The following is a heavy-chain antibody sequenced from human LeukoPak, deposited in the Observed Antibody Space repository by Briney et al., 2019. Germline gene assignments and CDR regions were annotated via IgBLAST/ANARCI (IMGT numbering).Heavy chain of an antibody. V-gene: IGHV4-61*01. J-gene: IGHJ4*02. Sequence: PSETLSLTCTVSGGSVGSGSYYWSWIRQPPGKGLEWIGYIYYSGSTNYNPSLKSRVTISVDTSKNQFSLKLSSVTAADTAVYYCARVDFAPPGIAVAAPYYFDYWGQGTLVTVSS. CDR1: GGSVGSGSYY. D-gene: IGHD6-19*01. CDR2: IYYSGST. CDR3: ARVDFAPPGIAVAAPYYFDY.